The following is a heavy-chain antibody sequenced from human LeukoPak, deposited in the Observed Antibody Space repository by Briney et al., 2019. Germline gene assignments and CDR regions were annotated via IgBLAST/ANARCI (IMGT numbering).Heavy chain of an antibody. CDR1: GFTFSSYS. CDR3: ARDRPTYCGGDCLHYYYYYMDV. CDR2: ISSSSSYI. Sequence: SGGSLRLSCAASGFTFSSYSMNWVRQAPGKGLEWVSSISSSSSYIYYADSVKGRFTISRDNAKNSLYLQMNSLRAEDTAVYYCARDRPTYCGGDCLHYYYYYMDVWGKGTTVTISS. J-gene: IGHJ6*03. V-gene: IGHV3-21*01. D-gene: IGHD2-21*02.